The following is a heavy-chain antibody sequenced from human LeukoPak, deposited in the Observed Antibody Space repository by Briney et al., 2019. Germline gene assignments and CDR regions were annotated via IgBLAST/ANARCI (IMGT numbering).Heavy chain of an antibody. V-gene: IGHV3-30-3*01. D-gene: IGHD3-22*01. J-gene: IGHJ4*02. CDR1: GFTFSSYA. Sequence: GGSLRLSCAASGFTFSSYAMHWVRQAPGKGLEWVAVISYDGSNKYYADSVKGRFTISRDNSKNTLYLQMNSLRAEDTAVYYCASDSSGYYYYYWGQGTLVTVSS. CDR2: ISYDGSNK. CDR3: ASDSSGYYYYY.